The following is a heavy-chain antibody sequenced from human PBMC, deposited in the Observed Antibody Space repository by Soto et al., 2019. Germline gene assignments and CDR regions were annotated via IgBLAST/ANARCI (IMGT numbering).Heavy chain of an antibody. V-gene: IGHV1-69*01. CDR3: STLAARRDFDY. Sequence: QVQLVQSGGEVKRPGSSVKVSCKASGGTFSSYAISWVRQAPGQGLEWMGGIIPIFGTANYAQKFQGRVTITADESTSTAYMELSSLRSEDTAVYYCSTLAARRDFDYWGQGTLVTVSS. CDR1: GGTFSSYA. CDR2: IIPIFGTA. D-gene: IGHD6-6*01. J-gene: IGHJ4*02.